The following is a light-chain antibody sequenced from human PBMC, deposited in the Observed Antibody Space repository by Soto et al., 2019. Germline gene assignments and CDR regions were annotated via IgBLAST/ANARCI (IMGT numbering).Light chain of an antibody. Sequence: EIVLTQSPGTLSLSPGERATLSCRASQSVSSSYLAWYQQKPGQAPRLLLYGASSRATGIPDRFSGSGSGTAFTLTISRLEPEDLAVYYCQQYGSSRTFGQGTKVEIK. V-gene: IGKV3-20*01. J-gene: IGKJ1*01. CDR1: QSVSSSY. CDR2: GAS. CDR3: QQYGSSRT.